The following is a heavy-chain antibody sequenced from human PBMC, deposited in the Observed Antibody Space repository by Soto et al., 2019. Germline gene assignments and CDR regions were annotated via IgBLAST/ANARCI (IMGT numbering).Heavy chain of an antibody. D-gene: IGHD1-26*01. CDR3: ARVPYSGSFAYDF. J-gene: IGHJ4*02. CDR2: IWYDGSNK. CDR1: GYTFSSYG. Sequence: QVQLVESGGGVVQPGRSLRLSCAASGYTFSSYGMHWVRQAPGKGLEWVAVIWYDGSNKYYADSVKGRFTISRDDSKNTLFLQMNSLRVEDTASYYCARVPYSGSFAYDFWGQGTLVTVSS. V-gene: IGHV3-33*01.